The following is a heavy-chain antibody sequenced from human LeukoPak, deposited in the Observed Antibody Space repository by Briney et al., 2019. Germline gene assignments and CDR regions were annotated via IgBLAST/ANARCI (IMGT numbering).Heavy chain of an antibody. CDR2: IYNSGNT. D-gene: IGHD6-19*01. CDR1: GGSISSYY. J-gene: IGHJ6*02. CDR3: ARDSLFSSGFSYTYYGLDV. Sequence: SETLSLTCTVSGGSISSYYWSWIRQPAGKGLEWIGRIYNSGNTYYNPSLKSRVTISVDTSKNQFSLKLTSVTAADTAVYYCARDSLFSSGFSYTYYGLDVWGQGTTVSVSS. V-gene: IGHV4-4*07.